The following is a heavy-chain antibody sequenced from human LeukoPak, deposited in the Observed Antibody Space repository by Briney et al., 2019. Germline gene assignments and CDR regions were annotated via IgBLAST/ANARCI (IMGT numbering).Heavy chain of an antibody. J-gene: IGHJ5*02. CDR2: IRYDESAT. CDR3: AKAYDNSGHILRYSDL. D-gene: IGHD3-22*01. CDR1: GLTFSTCG. V-gene: IGHV3-30*02. Sequence: GGSLRLSCVASGLTFSTCGMHWVRQAPGKGLEWLTHIRYDESATYYADSVMGRFTISRDNSRNTLYLQMHSLRVEDTAVYFCAKAYDNSGHILRYSDLWGQGTLVTVSS.